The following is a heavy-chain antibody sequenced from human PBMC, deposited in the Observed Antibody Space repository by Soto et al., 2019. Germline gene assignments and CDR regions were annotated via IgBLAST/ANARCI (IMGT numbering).Heavy chain of an antibody. CDR3: ARDYGGRASPIDY. CDR1: GFTFSSYA. Sequence: QVQLVESGGGVVQPGRSLRLSCAASGFTFSSYAMHWVRQAPGKGLEWVAVISYDGSNKYYADSVKGRFTISRDNSKNTLDLQMNSLRAEDTAVYYCARDYGGRASPIDYWGQGTLVTVSS. CDR2: ISYDGSNK. V-gene: IGHV3-30-3*01. D-gene: IGHD2-15*01. J-gene: IGHJ4*02.